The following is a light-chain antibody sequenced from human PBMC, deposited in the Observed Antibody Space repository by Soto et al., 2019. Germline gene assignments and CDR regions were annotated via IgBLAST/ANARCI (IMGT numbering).Light chain of an antibody. CDR3: QQYNNWPWT. Sequence: EIVMTQSPATLSMSPGGRATLSCRASQSISDTLAWYQQKPGQAPRLLIYGASTRAPGFPARFSGSGSGTDFTLTISSLQSEDFAVYYCQQYNNWPWTFGQGTKVEIK. V-gene: IGKV3-15*01. CDR2: GAS. J-gene: IGKJ1*01. CDR1: QSISDT.